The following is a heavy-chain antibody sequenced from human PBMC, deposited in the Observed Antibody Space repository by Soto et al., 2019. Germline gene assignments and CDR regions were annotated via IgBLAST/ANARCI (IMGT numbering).Heavy chain of an antibody. D-gene: IGHD2-2*01. J-gene: IGHJ4*02. CDR2: IWYDGSNK. Sequence: GGSLRLSCAASGFTFSSYGMHWVRQAPGKGLEWVAVIWYDGSNKYYADSVKGRFTISRDKSKNFLYLQMNSLKGEDTGMYYCARASSYAFDYWGQGALVTVSS. V-gene: IGHV3-33*01. CDR1: GFTFSSYG. CDR3: ARASSYAFDY.